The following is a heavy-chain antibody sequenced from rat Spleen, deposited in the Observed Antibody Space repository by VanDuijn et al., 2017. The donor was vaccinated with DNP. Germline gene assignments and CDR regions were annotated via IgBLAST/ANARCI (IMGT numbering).Heavy chain of an antibody. CDR3: ARLLTTEGYFDY. CDR1: GFTFSDYA. CDR2: IIYDGSST. D-gene: IGHD1-11*01. J-gene: IGHJ2*01. Sequence: EVQLVESGGGLVQPGRSLKLSCAASGFTFSDYAMAWVRQAPKKGLEWVATIIYDGSSTYYRDSVKGRFTISRDNAKSTLYLQMDSLRSEDTATYYCARLLTTEGYFDYWGQGVMVTVSS. V-gene: IGHV5-17*01.